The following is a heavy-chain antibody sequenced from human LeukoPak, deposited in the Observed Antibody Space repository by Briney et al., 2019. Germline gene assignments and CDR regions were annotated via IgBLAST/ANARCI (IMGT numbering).Heavy chain of an antibody. CDR2: LNGDGRT. CDR1: GFSISKYW. D-gene: IGHD1-14*01. CDR3: VRENNGIDY. V-gene: IGHV3-74*03. J-gene: IGHJ4*02. Sequence: QPEGSLRLSCAVSGFSISKYWMDWVRQAPGKGPVWVSHLNGDGRTTYADSVKGRFTISRDNAKNTLYLQMDSLRAEDTAVYYCVRENNGIDYWGQGTLVTVSS.